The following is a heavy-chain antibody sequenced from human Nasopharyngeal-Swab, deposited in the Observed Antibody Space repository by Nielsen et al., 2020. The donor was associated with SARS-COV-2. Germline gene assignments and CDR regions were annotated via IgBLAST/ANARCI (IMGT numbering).Heavy chain of an antibody. CDR2: INHSGST. D-gene: IGHD3-10*01. J-gene: IGHJ6*02. Sequence: SETLSLTCAVYGGSFSGYYWSWIRQPPGKGLEWIGEINHSGSTNYNPSLKSRVTISVDTSKNQFSLKPSSVTAADTAVYYCARERVRVLLWFGEFGMDVWGQGTTVTVSS. CDR1: GGSFSGYY. CDR3: ARERVRVLLWFGEFGMDV. V-gene: IGHV4-34*01.